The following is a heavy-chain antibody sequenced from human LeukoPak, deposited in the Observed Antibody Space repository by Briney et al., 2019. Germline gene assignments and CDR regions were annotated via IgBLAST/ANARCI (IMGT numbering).Heavy chain of an antibody. CDR3: ARVDPDSSSTLEVCDH. CDR2: IYYSGST. J-gene: IGHJ4*02. V-gene: IGHV4-59*11. Sequence: PSETRSLTCTVSGGSISSQYWSWNRQPPGKGLEWIGYIYYSGSTNYNPSLKSRVTISVDTSKNQFSLKLSSVTAADTAVYYCARVDPDSSSTLEVCDHWGEGTLVSVSS. D-gene: IGHD6-6*01. CDR1: GGSISSQY.